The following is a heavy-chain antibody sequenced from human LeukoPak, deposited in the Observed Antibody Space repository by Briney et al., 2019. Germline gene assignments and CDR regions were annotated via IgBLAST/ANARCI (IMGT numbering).Heavy chain of an antibody. Sequence: SGGNTYYADSVKGRFTISRDNSKNTLYLQMNSLRAEDTAVYYCARNRGRFYFDYWGQGTLVTVSS. V-gene: IGHV3-53*01. J-gene: IGHJ4*02. CDR2: SGGNT. D-gene: IGHD3-16*01. CDR3: ARNRGRFYFDY.